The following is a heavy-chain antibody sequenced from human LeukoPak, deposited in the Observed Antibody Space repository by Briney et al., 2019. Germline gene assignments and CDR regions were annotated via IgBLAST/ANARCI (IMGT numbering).Heavy chain of an antibody. Sequence: ASVKVSCKASGYTFNTYGITWVRQAPGQGLEWMGLINPSGTTTNYAQKFRGRVTMTRDLSTSTDYMELSSLRSDDTAVYFCARDNSVGDYAWWFDPWGQGTLVTVSS. CDR3: ARDNSVGDYAWWFDP. D-gene: IGHD1-26*01. V-gene: IGHV1-46*02. CDR2: INPSGTTT. CDR1: GYTFNTYG. J-gene: IGHJ5*02.